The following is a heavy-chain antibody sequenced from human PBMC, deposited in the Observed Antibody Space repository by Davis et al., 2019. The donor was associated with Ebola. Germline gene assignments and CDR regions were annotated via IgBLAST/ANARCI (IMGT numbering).Heavy chain of an antibody. CDR3: AKDAYYYDSSGYDY. CDR2: VHGGNGNT. Sequence: AASVKVSCKASGFILTNYAMHWVRQAPGQRLEWMGWVHGGNGNTKYSQRFQGRVTITTDTSASTAYLDLSSLRSEDTAVYYCAKDAYYYDSSGYDYWGQGTLVTVSS. J-gene: IGHJ4*02. CDR1: GFILTNYA. D-gene: IGHD3-22*01. V-gene: IGHV1-3*01.